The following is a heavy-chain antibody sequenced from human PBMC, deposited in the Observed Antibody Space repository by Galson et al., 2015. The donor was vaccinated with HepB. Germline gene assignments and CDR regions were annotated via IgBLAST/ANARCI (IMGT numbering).Heavy chain of an antibody. V-gene: IGHV4-38-2*02. CDR2: IYYSGNT. J-gene: IGHJ4*02. CDR1: GYSISSGYC. CDR3: ARGYTGYVSVY. D-gene: IGHD5-12*01. Sequence: TLSLTCTVSGYSISSGYCWGWIRQPPGKGLEWIGSIYYSGNTYYSPSLKSRVTISVDTSKNQFSLKLNSVTAADTAVYYCARGYTGYVSVYWGQGTLVTVSS.